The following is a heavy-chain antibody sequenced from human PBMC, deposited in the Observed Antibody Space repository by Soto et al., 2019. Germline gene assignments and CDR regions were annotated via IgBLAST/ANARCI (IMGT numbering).Heavy chain of an antibody. J-gene: IGHJ6*03. CDR1: GGSISSYY. V-gene: IGHV4-59*01. CDR2: IYYSGST. CDR3: ARDPGRDFWSGYYNYYYYYMDV. Sequence: SETLSLTCTVSGGSISSYYWSWIRQPLGKGLEWIGYIYYSGSTNYNPSLKSRVTISVDTSKNQFSLKLSSVTAADTAVYYCARDPGRDFWSGYYNYYYYYMDVWGKGTTVTVSS. D-gene: IGHD3-3*01.